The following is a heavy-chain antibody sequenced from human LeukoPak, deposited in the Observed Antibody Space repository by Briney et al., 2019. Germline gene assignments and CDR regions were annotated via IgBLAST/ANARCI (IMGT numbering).Heavy chain of an antibody. V-gene: IGHV3-21*01. CDR2: ISSSSYI. CDR3: ARAITNYGYIFDY. J-gene: IGHJ4*02. CDR1: GFTLSSYS. Sequence: GGSLRLSCVASGFTLSSYSMNWVRQAPGKGLEWVSSISSSSYIYYADSVKGRFTISRDNAKNSLYLQLNSLRAEDTAVYYCARAITNYGYIFDYWGQGTLVTVSS. D-gene: IGHD5-18*01.